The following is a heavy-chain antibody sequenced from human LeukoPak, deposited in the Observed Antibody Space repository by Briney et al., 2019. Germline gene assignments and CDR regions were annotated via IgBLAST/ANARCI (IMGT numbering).Heavy chain of an antibody. CDR1: SGSIIRYH. J-gene: IGHJ6*03. Sequence: SETLSLTCSVSSGSIIRYHWSWIRQPAGKGLEWIGRLGTSGSPNYNPSLKSRVTISVDTSKNQFSLKLSSVTAADTAVYYCARTYYYYYMDVWGKGTTVTVSS. CDR2: LGTSGSP. V-gene: IGHV4-4*07. CDR3: ARTYYYYYMDV.